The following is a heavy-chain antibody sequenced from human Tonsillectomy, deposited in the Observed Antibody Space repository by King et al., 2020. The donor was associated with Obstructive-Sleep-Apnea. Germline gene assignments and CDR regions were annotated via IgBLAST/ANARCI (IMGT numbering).Heavy chain of an antibody. D-gene: IGHD6-19*01. CDR2: IYDSGST. CDR3: ARGGGWFFDI. CDR1: GGSISSGGYS. Sequence: VQLQESGPGLVKPSQTLSLTCAVSGGSISSGGYSWSWIRQPPGKGLEWIGDIYDSGSTDDNPSHKIRVTISVDTSKNQFSLKLSSATAADTAVYYCARGGGWFFDIWGPGKMVTVSS. J-gene: IGHJ3*02. V-gene: IGHV4-30-4*07.